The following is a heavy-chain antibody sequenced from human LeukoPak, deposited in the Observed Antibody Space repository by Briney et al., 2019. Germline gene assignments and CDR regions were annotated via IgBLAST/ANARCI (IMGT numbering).Heavy chain of an antibody. CDR1: GGSISSSSYY. J-gene: IGHJ5*02. Sequence: SSETLSLTCTVSGGSISSSSYYWGWIRQPPGKGLEWIGSIYYSGSTCYNPSLKSRVTISVDTSKNQFSLKLSSVTAADTAVYYCARERLRLGELGWFDPWGQGTLVTVSS. CDR2: IYYSGST. V-gene: IGHV4-39*07. D-gene: IGHD3-16*01. CDR3: ARERLRLGELGWFDP.